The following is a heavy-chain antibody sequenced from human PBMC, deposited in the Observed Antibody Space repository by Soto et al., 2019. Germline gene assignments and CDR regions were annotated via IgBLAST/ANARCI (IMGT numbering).Heavy chain of an antibody. J-gene: IGHJ4*02. V-gene: IGHV4-59*08. D-gene: IGHD5-18*01. CDR1: GGSLNSYY. Sequence: SETLSLTCTVSGGSLNSYYWTWIRQSPGKGLEWIGYVSSTGNTNYNPSLKSRVTISVDTSKNQFSLKLSSVTAADTAVYYCARRYGSCFDYWGQGTLVTVSS. CDR3: ARRYGSCFDY. CDR2: VSSTGNT.